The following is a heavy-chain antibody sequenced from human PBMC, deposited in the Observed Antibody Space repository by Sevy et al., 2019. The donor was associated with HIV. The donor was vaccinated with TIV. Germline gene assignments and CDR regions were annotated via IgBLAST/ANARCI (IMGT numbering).Heavy chain of an antibody. V-gene: IGHV3-23*01. J-gene: IGHJ6*02. CDR2: IGGSGGGT. CDR1: GFTFSNYA. D-gene: IGHD2-2*01. Sequence: GGSLRLSCAASGFTFSNYAMSWVRQAPGKGLEWVSAIGGSGGGTYLADSMKGRFTSSRDNSKNTLFLQMNSLRAEESAVYYCAKEAYCSGTSCRSNSLYYGMDVWGQGTTVTVSS. CDR3: AKEAYCSGTSCRSNSLYYGMDV.